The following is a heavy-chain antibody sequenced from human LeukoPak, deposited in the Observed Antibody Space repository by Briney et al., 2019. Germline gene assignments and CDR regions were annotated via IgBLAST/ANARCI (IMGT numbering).Heavy chain of an antibody. Sequence: GGSLRLSCAASGSTISFYWMSWVRQAPGKGLEWVANINQVASEKNYVDSVEGRFTISRDNSKNTLYLQLNSLRAEDTAVYFCAKGGTVTRLGYFDYWGQGTLVTVSS. CDR3: AKGGTVTRLGYFDY. CDR1: GSTISFYW. J-gene: IGHJ4*02. CDR2: INQVASEK. D-gene: IGHD4-17*01. V-gene: IGHV3-7*05.